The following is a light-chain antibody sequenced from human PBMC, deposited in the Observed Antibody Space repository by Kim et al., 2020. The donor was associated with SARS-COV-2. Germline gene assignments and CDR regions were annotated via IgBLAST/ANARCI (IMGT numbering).Light chain of an antibody. J-gene: IGKJ2*01. CDR3: QQSGSFGT. Sequence: EIVLTQSPGTLSLSPGERATLSCRASQSVSSSYLAWYQQKPGQAPRLLIYGASSRATGIPDRFSGSGSGTDFTLTISRLEPEDFAVYYCQQSGSFGTFGQGTKLEI. CDR2: GAS. CDR1: QSVSSSY. V-gene: IGKV3-20*01.